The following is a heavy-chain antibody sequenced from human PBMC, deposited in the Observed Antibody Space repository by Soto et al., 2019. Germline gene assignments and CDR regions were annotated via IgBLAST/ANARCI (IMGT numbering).Heavy chain of an antibody. J-gene: IGHJ5*02. CDR1: GYSFTSYW. D-gene: IGHD2-15*01. CDR3: AGIPVVVAATLGFDP. V-gene: IGHV5-51*01. Sequence: EVQLVQSGAEVKKPGESLKISCKGSGYSFTSYWIGWVRQMPGKGLEWMGIIYPGDSDTRYSPSFQGQVTISADKSISTAYRQWSSRKASDTAMYYCAGIPVVVAATLGFDPWGQGTLVTVSS. CDR2: IYPGDSDT.